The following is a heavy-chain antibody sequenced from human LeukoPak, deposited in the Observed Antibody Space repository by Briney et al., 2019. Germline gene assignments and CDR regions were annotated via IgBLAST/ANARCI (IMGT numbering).Heavy chain of an antibody. J-gene: IGHJ4*02. CDR2: ISSSSSYI. Sequence: GGSLRLSCAASGFTFSSYSMNWGRQAPGEGLEGVSSISSSSSYIYYADSVKGRFTISRDNAKNSLYMQMNSLRAEDTAVYYCARDSVSTLGDYWGQGTLVTVSS. V-gene: IGHV3-21*01. CDR3: ARDSVSTLGDY. CDR1: GFTFSSYS. D-gene: IGHD2-2*01.